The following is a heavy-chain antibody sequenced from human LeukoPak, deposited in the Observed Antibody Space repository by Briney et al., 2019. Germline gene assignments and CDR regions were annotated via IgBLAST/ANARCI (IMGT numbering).Heavy chain of an antibody. Sequence: GGSLRLSCAASGFTFSDYYMSWIRQAAGKGLEWVSYISSSGSTIYYVDSVKGRFTISSDNAKNSLYLQMNSLRAEDTAVYYCAKGHSRRWSSHFDCWGQGTLVTVSS. D-gene: IGHD6-13*01. V-gene: IGHV3-11*01. CDR2: ISSSGSTI. CDR3: AKGHSRRWSSHFDC. CDR1: GFTFSDYY. J-gene: IGHJ4*02.